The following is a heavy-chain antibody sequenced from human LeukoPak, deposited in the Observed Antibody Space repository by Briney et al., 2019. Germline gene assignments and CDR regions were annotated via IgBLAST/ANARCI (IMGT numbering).Heavy chain of an antibody. CDR3: ARYSSGSSTTSYYYYYYMDV. Sequence: PSQTLSLTCTVSGGSISSGGYYWSWIRQPPGKGLEWIGYIYHSGSTYYNPSLKSRVTISVDRSKNQFSLKLSSVTAADTAVYYCARYSSGSSTTSYYYYYYMDVWGKGTTVTVSS. CDR1: GGSISSGGYY. V-gene: IGHV4-30-2*01. J-gene: IGHJ6*03. CDR2: IYHSGST. D-gene: IGHD2-2*01.